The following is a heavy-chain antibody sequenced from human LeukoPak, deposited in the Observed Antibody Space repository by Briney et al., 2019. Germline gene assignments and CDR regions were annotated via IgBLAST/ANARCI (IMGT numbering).Heavy chain of an antibody. Sequence: PSETLSLTCPVSGGSISSGVYYWSWIRQHPGQGLEWIGYIYYSRSTYYNPSLKSRFTISVDTSKNKFSLKLSSVTAADTAVYYCARGVRWLQLSYFDYWGQGTLVTVSS. CDR1: GGSISSGVYY. CDR2: IYYSRST. V-gene: IGHV4-31*03. J-gene: IGHJ4*02. D-gene: IGHD5-24*01. CDR3: ARGVRWLQLSYFDY.